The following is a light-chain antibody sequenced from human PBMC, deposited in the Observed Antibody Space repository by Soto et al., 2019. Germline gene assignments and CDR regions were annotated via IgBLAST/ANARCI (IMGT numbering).Light chain of an antibody. J-gene: IGKJ4*01. CDR3: MQSIELPLT. V-gene: IGKV2D-29*01. CDR2: EVF. CDR1: QSLVHSDGKTY. Sequence: DAVMTQTPLSLSVAPGQPASISCKSSQSLVHSDGKTYLYWYLQKAGQPPQLLVHEVFNRFSGVPDRFSGSGSGTEFTLRISRVEAEDVGVDYCMQSIELPLTFGGGTKVEIK.